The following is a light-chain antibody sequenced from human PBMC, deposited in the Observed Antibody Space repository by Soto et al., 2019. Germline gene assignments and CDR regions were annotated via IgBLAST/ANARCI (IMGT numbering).Light chain of an antibody. CDR3: QQYTDWPIT. J-gene: IGKJ5*01. CDR2: AAS. CDR1: HNINHY. Sequence: DIQLTQSPACLSASLPARVTIXFRTSHNINHYLSWYQQKPGKAPKLLIYAASTLQSGVASRFSGSGSGTDFTLTITSLQSDDFAVYFCQQYTDWPITFGRGTRLET. V-gene: IGKV1-39*02.